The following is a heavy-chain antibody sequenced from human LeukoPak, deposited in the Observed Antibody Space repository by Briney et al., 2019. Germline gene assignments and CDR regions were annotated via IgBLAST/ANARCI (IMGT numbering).Heavy chain of an antibody. J-gene: IGHJ4*02. CDR3: ARVGGVVRRYYFDY. V-gene: IGHV4-39*01. Sequence: SETLSLTCTVSGGSISSSSYYWGWIRQPPGKGLEWIGSIYYSGSTYYNPSLKSRVTISVDTSKNQFSLKLSSVTAADTAVYYCARVGGVVRRYYFDYWGQGTLVTVSS. D-gene: IGHD2-15*01. CDR1: GGSISSSSYY. CDR2: IYYSGST.